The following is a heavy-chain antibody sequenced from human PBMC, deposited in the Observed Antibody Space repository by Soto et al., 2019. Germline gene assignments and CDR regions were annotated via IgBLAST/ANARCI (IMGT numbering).Heavy chain of an antibody. D-gene: IGHD2-15*01. CDR1: GGSISSGDYF. Sequence: PSETLSLTWTVSGGSISSGDYFWSWLRQPPGKGLEWIGYIYYSGSTYYNPSLKSRVTISVDTSKNQFSLKLSSVTAADTAVYYCGSDDSQDWFDSWSRGSPV. V-gene: IGHV4-30-4*01. CDR3: GSDDSQDWFDS. CDR2: IYYSGST. J-gene: IGHJ5*01.